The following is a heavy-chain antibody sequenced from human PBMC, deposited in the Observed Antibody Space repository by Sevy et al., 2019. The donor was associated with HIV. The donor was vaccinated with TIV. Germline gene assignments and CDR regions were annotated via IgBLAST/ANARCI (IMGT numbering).Heavy chain of an antibody. CDR2: INPNSGGT. J-gene: IGHJ6*02. CDR1: GYTFTGYY. Sequence: ASVKVSCKASGYTFTGYYMHWVRRAPGQGLEWMGRINPNSGGTNYAQKFQGRVTMTRDTSISTAYMELSRLRSDDTAVYYCARGCGGDCGGGMDVWGQGTTVTVSS. V-gene: IGHV1-2*06. D-gene: IGHD2-21*01. CDR3: ARGCGGDCGGGMDV.